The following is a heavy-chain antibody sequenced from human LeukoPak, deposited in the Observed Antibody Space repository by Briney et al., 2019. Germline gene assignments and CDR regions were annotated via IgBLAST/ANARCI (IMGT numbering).Heavy chain of an antibody. D-gene: IGHD3-10*01. CDR3: AKAPGGYGSGINTPSLYH. CDR1: GFTFSRYS. J-gene: IGHJ2*01. V-gene: IGHV3-23*01. Sequence: PGGSLSLSCAASGFTFSRYSMSWVRQAPGKGLEWVSVISSGGGTDYADSVKGRFTISGDNSKNTVYLQMNSLRAEDTAVYYCAKAPGGYGSGINTPSLYHWGRGTLVTVSS. CDR2: ISSGGGT.